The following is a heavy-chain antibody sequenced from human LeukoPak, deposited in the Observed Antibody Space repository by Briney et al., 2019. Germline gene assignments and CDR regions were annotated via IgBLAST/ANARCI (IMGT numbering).Heavy chain of an antibody. Sequence: ASVKVSCKASGYTFTSYAMHWVRQAPGQRLEWMGWINAGNGNTKYSQKFQGRVTITRDTSASTAYMELSSLRSEDTAVYYCARVIAAAGRYYYYYGMDVWGQGTMVTVSS. J-gene: IGHJ6*02. D-gene: IGHD6-13*01. CDR3: ARVIAAAGRYYYYYGMDV. V-gene: IGHV1-3*01. CDR2: INAGNGNT. CDR1: GYTFTSYA.